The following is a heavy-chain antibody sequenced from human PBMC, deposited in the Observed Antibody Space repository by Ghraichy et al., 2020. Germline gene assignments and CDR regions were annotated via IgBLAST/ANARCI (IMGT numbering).Heavy chain of an antibody. CDR1: GFTFSNYV. V-gene: IGHV3-23*01. D-gene: IGHD2-15*01. CDR3: AKAWGYCSGGTCPSYNWFDP. Sequence: LSLTCAASGFTFSNYVMSWVRQAPGKGLEWVSTIGASGGSTYYADSVKGRFTISRDNSKNTLHLQMDSLRAEDAAVYYCAKAWGYCSGGTCPSYNWFDPWGQGTRVTVSS. J-gene: IGHJ5*02. CDR2: IGASGGST.